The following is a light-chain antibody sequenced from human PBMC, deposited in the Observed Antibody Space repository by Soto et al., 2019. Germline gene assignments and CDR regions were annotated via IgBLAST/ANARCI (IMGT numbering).Light chain of an antibody. J-gene: IGKJ4*01. Sequence: DIQMTQSPSTLSVSVGDRVTITCRASQSISSWLAWYQQKPGKAPKLLIYDASSLESGVPSRFSGSGSGTEFTLTISSLQPDDFATYYCQQYNSYSITFGGGTKVEIK. V-gene: IGKV1-5*01. CDR1: QSISSW. CDR2: DAS. CDR3: QQYNSYSIT.